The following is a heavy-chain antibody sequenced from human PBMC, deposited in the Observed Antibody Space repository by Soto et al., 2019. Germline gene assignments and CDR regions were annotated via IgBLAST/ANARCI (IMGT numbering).Heavy chain of an antibody. CDR3: VRDYLLTGFDT. CDR2: VYYSGST. CDR1: NGSIGTYY. V-gene: IGHV4-59*01. J-gene: IGHJ5*02. D-gene: IGHD3-9*01. Sequence: PSETLSLTCTVSNGSIGTYYWTWARQPPGKGLEWIGYVYYSGSTNYNPSLKSRVGMSIDTSKNQFSLGLKSVTAADTATYFCVRDYLLTGFDTWGQGTLVTVSS.